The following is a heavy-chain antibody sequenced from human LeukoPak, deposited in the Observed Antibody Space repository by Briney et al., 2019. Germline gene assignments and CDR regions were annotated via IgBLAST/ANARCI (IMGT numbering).Heavy chain of an antibody. CDR1: GGSISTSSYY. Sequence: SETLSLTCTVSGGSISTSSYYWGWVRQPPGKGLEWIGNIFYSGSTYYSPSLKSRVTISLDTSRNQFSLKLSSVTAADTAVYYCARVYYSSSYDYWYFDLWGRGTLVTVSS. CDR3: ARVYYSSSYDYWYFDL. J-gene: IGHJ2*01. D-gene: IGHD6-13*01. V-gene: IGHV4-39*07. CDR2: IFYSGST.